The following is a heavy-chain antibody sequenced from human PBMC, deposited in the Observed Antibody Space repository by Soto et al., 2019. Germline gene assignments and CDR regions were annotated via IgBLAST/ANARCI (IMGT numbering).Heavy chain of an antibody. CDR2: IGYGGRT. D-gene: IGHD6-19*01. J-gene: IGHJ5*02. Sequence: EVQVVESGGALVQPGGSLRLSCAASGFSVSDYNMNWVRQASGKGLEWISFIGYGGRTYYAGSVEGRFTIARDSGRNSLYLQMSSLRAEDTAMYYCARDPGKSSGWPIFAPWRQGTLVTVSS. CDR3: ARDPGKSSGWPIFAP. CDR1: GFSVSDYN. V-gene: IGHV3-48*01.